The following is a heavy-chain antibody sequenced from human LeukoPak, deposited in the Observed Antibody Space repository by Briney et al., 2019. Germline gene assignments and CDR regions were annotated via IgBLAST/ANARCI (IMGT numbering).Heavy chain of an antibody. Sequence: TGGSLRLSCAASGFTFSSYAMHWVRQAPGKGLEWVAVISYDGSNKYYADSVKGRFTISRDNSKNTLYLRMNSLRAEDTAVYYCARDWARGTGSRGNDYWGQGTLVTVSS. D-gene: IGHD3/OR15-3a*01. CDR2: ISYDGSNK. J-gene: IGHJ4*02. V-gene: IGHV3-30-3*01. CDR3: ARDWARGTGSRGNDY. CDR1: GFTFSSYA.